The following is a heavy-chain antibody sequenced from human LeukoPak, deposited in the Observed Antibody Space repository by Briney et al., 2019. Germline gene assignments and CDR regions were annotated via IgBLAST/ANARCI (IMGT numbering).Heavy chain of an antibody. D-gene: IGHD3-3*01. CDR1: DDSITSGAYS. V-gene: IGHV4-30-2*01. Sequence: SETLSLTCAVSDDSITSGAYSWSWIRQPPGQGLEWIGYIYHSGRTYYNPSLTSRATISVDRSTNQFSLILTSVTAADTAIYYCARGFRIQRFLEYFSYLHSWGQGTLVTVSS. CDR2: IYHSGRT. CDR3: ARGFRIQRFLEYFSYLHS. J-gene: IGHJ4*02.